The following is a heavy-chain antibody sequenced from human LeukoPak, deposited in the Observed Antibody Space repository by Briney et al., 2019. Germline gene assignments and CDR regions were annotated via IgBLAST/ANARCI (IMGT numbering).Heavy chain of an antibody. CDR1: GFTFSDYY. J-gene: IGHJ4*02. V-gene: IGHV3-11*01. CDR3: AKGAGYSYGYVPYYFDY. CDR2: ISSSGSTI. Sequence: GGSLRLSXAASGFTFSDYYMSWIRQSPGKGLEWLSYISSSGSTIYYADSVKGRFTISRDNAKNSLYLQMNSLRAEDMALYYCAKGAGYSYGYVPYYFDYWGQGTLVTVSS. D-gene: IGHD5-18*01.